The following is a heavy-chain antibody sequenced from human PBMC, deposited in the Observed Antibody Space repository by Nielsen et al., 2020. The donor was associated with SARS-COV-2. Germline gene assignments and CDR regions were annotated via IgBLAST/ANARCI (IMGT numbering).Heavy chain of an antibody. CDR2: LDPEDGET. CDR1: VYTLPELS. V-gene: IGHV1-24*01. Sequence: ASVPVPRLVSVYTLPELSLYWVRQAPANAFEWMGGLDPEDGETIYAQQFQGRVTMTEDTSTDTAYMELSSLRSEDTAVYYCATTFAIFGEVRMDVWGQGTAVTVSS. CDR3: ATTFAIFGEVRMDV. J-gene: IGHJ6*02. D-gene: IGHD3-3*01.